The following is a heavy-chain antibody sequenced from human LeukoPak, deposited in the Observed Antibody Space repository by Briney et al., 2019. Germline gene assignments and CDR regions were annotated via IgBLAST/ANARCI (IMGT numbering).Heavy chain of an antibody. CDR1: GGSISSYY. CDR2: IYTSGST. Sequence: PSETLSLTCTVSGGSISSYYWSWIRQPAGKGLEWIGRIYTSGSTNYNPSLKSRVTMSVDTSKNQFSLKLSSVTAADTAVYYCARVLDKTYYYDSSGQDVWGQGTTVTVSS. CDR3: ARVLDKTYYYDSSGQDV. V-gene: IGHV4-4*07. D-gene: IGHD3-22*01. J-gene: IGHJ6*02.